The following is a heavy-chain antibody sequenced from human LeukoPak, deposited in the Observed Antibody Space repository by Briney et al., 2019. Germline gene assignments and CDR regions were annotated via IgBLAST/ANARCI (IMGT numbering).Heavy chain of an antibody. D-gene: IGHD6-13*01. CDR2: ISGSGGST. Sequence: GGSLRLSCAASGFTFSSYAMSWVRQAPGKGLEWVLAISGSGGSTYYAGSVKGRFTISRDNSKNTLYLQMNSLRAEDTAVYYCAKDPSIAPWYVRGQGTLVTVSS. CDR3: AKDPSIAPWYV. V-gene: IGHV3-23*01. J-gene: IGHJ4*02. CDR1: GFTFSSYA.